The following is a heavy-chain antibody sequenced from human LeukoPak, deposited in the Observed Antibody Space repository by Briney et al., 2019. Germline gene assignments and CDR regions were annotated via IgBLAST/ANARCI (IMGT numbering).Heavy chain of an antibody. CDR3: ARERLVDLATVFDY. Sequence: SETLSLTCTVSGGSISSFYWSWIRQPPGKGLEWIGYFHHSGSTNYNPSLKSRVTISVDTSKNQIFLKLSSVTAADTAVYYCARERLVDLATVFDYWGQGVLVTVSS. CDR1: GGSISSFY. D-gene: IGHD5-24*01. J-gene: IGHJ4*02. CDR2: FHHSGST. V-gene: IGHV4-59*01.